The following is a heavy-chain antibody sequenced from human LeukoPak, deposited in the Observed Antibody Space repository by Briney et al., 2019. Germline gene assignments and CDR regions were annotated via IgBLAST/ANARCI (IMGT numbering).Heavy chain of an antibody. Sequence: GGSLRLSCAASGFTFSSYGMHWVRQAPGKGLEWVAFIRYDGSNKYYADSVKGRFTISRDNSKNTLYLQMNSLRSEDTAVYYCARGGSSSRGVNWFDPWGQGTLVTVSS. CDR2: IRYDGSNK. V-gene: IGHV3-30*02. J-gene: IGHJ5*02. D-gene: IGHD6-6*01. CDR1: GFTFSSYG. CDR3: ARGGSSSRGVNWFDP.